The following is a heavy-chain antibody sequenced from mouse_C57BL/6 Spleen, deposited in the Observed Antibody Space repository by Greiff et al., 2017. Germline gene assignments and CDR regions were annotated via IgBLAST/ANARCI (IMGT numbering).Heavy chain of an antibody. CDR3: TGGYDGGWYFDV. V-gene: IGHV1-5*01. CDR1: GYTFTSYW. D-gene: IGHD2-2*01. CDR2: IYPGNSDT. Sequence: EVQLQQSGTVLARPGASVKMSCKTSGYTFTSYWMHWVKQRPGQGLEWIGAIYPGNSDTSYNQQFKGKAKLTAVPSASTAYMELSSLTNEDSAVYYYTGGYDGGWYFDVWGTGTTVTVSS. J-gene: IGHJ1*03.